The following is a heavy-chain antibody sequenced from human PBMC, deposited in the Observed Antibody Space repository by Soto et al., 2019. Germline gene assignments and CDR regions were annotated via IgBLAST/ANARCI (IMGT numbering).Heavy chain of an antibody. V-gene: IGHV3-30-3*01. Sequence: QVQLVESGGGVVQPGRSLRLSCAASGFTFSSYVMHWVRQAPGKGLEWVAVISYDGRNKYYADSVKGRFTISRDNSKNTLYLQMNSLRAEDTAVYYCAREPYSSGWWTGYYYYGMDVWGQGTTVTVSS. CDR1: GFTFSSYV. CDR3: AREPYSSGWWTGYYYYGMDV. D-gene: IGHD6-19*01. CDR2: ISYDGRNK. J-gene: IGHJ6*02.